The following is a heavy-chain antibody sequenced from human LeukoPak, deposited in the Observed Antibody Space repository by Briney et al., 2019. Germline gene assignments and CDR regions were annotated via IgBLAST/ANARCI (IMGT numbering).Heavy chain of an antibody. Sequence: SETLSLTCAVSGGSISSGGYSWSCIRQPPGKGLEWIGHIYHSGNSHSNPSLKSRVTTSVDTSKNQFSLKLSSVTAADTAVYYCARDSAKPGMDVWGQGTTVTVSS. D-gene: IGHD3-10*01. J-gene: IGHJ6*02. CDR2: IYHSGNS. CDR3: ARDSAKPGMDV. V-gene: IGHV4-30-2*01. CDR1: GGSISSGGYS.